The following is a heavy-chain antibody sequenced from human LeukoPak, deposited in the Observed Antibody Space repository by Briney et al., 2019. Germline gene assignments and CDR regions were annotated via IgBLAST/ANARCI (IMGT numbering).Heavy chain of an antibody. J-gene: IGHJ3*02. D-gene: IGHD3-16*01. V-gene: IGHV4-59*08. CDR2: IYYSGST. Sequence: SETLSLTCTVSGGSISSYYWSWIRQPPGKGLEWIGYIYYSGSTNYNPSLKSRVTISVDTSKNQFSLKLSSVTAADTAVYYCARLYDYVWGSSLSDIWGQGTMVTVSS. CDR3: ARLYDYVWGSSLSDI. CDR1: GGSISSYY.